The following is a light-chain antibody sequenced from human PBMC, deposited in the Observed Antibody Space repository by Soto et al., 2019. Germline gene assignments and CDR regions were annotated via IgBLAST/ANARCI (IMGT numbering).Light chain of an antibody. J-gene: IGLJ1*01. CDR2: DVS. Sequence: QSALTQPASVSGSPGQSITISCTGTSSDVGNYNYVSWHQHHPGKAPKLMINDVSNRPSGVSSRFSGSKSGNTASLTISGLQAEDEADYYCSSYTSSDIYVFGAGTKVTVL. CDR3: SSYTSSDIYV. V-gene: IGLV2-14*03. CDR1: SSDVGNYNY.